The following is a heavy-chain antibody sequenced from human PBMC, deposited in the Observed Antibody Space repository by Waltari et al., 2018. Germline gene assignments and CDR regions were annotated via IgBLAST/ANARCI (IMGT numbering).Heavy chain of an antibody. V-gene: IGHV3-49*04. J-gene: IGHJ4*02. Sequence: EVQLVESGGGLVQPGRSLRLSCTASGFSFGDYGVTWVRQAPGKGLEWVGFIRSEIYGGTREFAASVKGRFTISRDDSKSIALLEMNSLETEDTAVYYCTRSMTVSGAKYYFDNWGQGTLVTVSS. CDR1: GFSFGDYG. CDR3: TRSMTVSGAKYYFDN. CDR2: IRSEIYGGTR. D-gene: IGHD3-22*01.